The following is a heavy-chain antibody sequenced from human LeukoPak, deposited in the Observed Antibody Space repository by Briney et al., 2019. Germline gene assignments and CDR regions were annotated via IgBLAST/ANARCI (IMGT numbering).Heavy chain of an antibody. D-gene: IGHD3-22*01. Sequence: GASVKVSCKASGYTFTYRYLHWVRQAPGQGLEWMGWINPNSGGTNYAQKFQGRVTMTRDTSISTAYMELSRLRSDDTAVYYCARDLPYDSSGYFGYWGQGTLVTVSS. J-gene: IGHJ4*02. V-gene: IGHV1-2*02. CDR3: ARDLPYDSSGYFGY. CDR1: GYTFTYRY. CDR2: INPNSGGT.